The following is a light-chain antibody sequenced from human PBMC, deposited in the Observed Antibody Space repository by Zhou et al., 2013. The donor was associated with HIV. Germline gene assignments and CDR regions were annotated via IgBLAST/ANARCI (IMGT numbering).Light chain of an antibody. CDR2: GAS. CDR3: QQYGSSPAT. V-gene: IGKV3-20*01. J-gene: IGKJ1*01. CDR1: QSVNRN. Sequence: EIVMTQYPATLSVSPGERVTLYCRASQSVNRNLAWYQQKPGQAPRLLIYGASFRATGIPGRFSGSGSGTDFTLTISRLEPEDFAVYYCQQYGSSPATFGQGTEVEIK.